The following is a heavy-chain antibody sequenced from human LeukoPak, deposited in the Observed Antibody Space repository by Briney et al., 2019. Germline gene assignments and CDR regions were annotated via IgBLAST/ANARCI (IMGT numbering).Heavy chain of an antibody. V-gene: IGHV3-7*01. Sequence: GGSLRLSCAASGFTFNIYWMAWVRQAPGKGLEWMANIEQDGSTKYYADSVKGRFTISRDNAKNSLYLQMNSLRAEDTAVYYCARDYDGNLEYWGQGTPVTVSS. CDR2: IEQDGSTK. CDR1: GFTFNIYW. CDR3: ARDYDGNLEY. D-gene: IGHD4-23*01. J-gene: IGHJ4*02.